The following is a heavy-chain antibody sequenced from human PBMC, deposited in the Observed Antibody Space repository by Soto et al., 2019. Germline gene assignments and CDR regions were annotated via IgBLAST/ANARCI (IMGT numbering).Heavy chain of an antibody. V-gene: IGHV4-59*01. CDR2: VYYSGST. CDR1: GASISSSY. Sequence: LSLTCTVSGASISSSYWSWIRQSPVKGLEWIGYVYYSGSTNYNPSLKSRVTISVDTSKNQFSLKLSSVTAADTAIYYCARGYYDSSGQSNTFDIWGQGTMVTVSS. CDR3: ARGYYDSSGQSNTFDI. D-gene: IGHD3-22*01. J-gene: IGHJ3*02.